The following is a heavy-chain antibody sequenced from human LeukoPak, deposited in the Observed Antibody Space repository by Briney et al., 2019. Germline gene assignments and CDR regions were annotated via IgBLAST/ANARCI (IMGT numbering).Heavy chain of an antibody. CDR1: GYTFSVYY. CDR2: INPNSGDT. D-gene: IGHD4/OR15-4a*01. CDR3: ARDLTLNY. V-gene: IGHV1-2*02. Sequence: ASVTVSCTASGYTFSVYYIHWVRQAPGQGLEWLGWINPNSGDTNYVQKFQGRVTMTRDTSISTAYMELSRLTSDDTATYYCARDLTLNYLRQGSLVTVSS. J-gene: IGHJ4*02.